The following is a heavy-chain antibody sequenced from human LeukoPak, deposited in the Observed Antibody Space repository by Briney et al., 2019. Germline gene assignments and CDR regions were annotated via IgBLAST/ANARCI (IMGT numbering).Heavy chain of an antibody. Sequence: SVKVSCKTSGGSFSTYSISWVRQAPGQGLEWTGRIIAIFGIANYAQKFQGRVTITADKSTSTAYMELSSLRSEDTAVYYCARPMRGANDVFDIWGQGTMVTISS. V-gene: IGHV1-69*02. CDR2: IIAIFGIA. CDR1: GGSFSTYS. CDR3: ARPMRGANDVFDI. J-gene: IGHJ3*02.